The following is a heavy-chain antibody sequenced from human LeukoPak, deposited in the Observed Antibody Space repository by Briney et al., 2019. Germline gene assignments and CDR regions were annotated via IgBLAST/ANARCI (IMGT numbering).Heavy chain of an antibody. D-gene: IGHD2-21*02. CDR2: MHPSGGYT. J-gene: IGHJ3*02. CDR3: ARGIAVVTASGPDAFDI. Sequence: ASVKVSCKASGYTFSSYYMHWVRQAPGQGFEWMGIMHPSGGYTSYAPKFQGRVTMTRDMSTSTVYLDLSSLRSEDTAVYYCARGIAVVTASGPDAFDIWGQGTMVTVSS. CDR1: GYTFSSYY. V-gene: IGHV1-46*01.